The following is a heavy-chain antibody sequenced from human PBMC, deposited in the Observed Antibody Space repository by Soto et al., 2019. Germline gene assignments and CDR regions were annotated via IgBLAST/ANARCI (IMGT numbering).Heavy chain of an antibody. CDR3: ARGLLVVPAAIRYSYGFPPSY. V-gene: IGHV3-33*01. CDR1: GFAFSSYG. J-gene: IGHJ4*02. Sequence: GGSLRLSCAASGFAFSSYGMHWVRQAPGKGLEWVAVIWYDGSNKYYADSVKGRFTISRDNSKNTLYLQMNSLRAEDTAVYYCARGLLVVPAAIRYSYGFPPSYWGQGTLVTVSS. D-gene: IGHD2-2*02. CDR2: IWYDGSNK.